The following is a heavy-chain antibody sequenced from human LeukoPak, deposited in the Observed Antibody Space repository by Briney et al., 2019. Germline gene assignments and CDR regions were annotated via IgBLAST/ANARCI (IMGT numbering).Heavy chain of an antibody. J-gene: IGHJ2*01. CDR2: ISTSGST. Sequence: PSETLSLTCSVSGASMSSSNYYWGWIRQPPGKGLEWIGYISTSGSTDYSPSLKSRVTISVDTSKNQFSLKLSSVTAADPAVYYCARHEEGSGWYRGYIDLWGRGTLVTVSS. CDR3: ARHEEGSGWYRGYIDL. D-gene: IGHD6-19*01. V-gene: IGHV4-61*05. CDR1: GASMSSSNYY.